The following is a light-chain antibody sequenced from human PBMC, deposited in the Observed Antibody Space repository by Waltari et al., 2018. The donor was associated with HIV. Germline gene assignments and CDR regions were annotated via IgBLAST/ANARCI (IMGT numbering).Light chain of an antibody. V-gene: IGKV1-39*01. CDR2: STS. CDR1: QSISRY. Sequence: DIQMTQSPSSMSASVGDGVTITCRASQSISRYLNWYQQNPGKAPKLLIHSTSSLQRGVPSRFSGSGSGTEFTLTISGLQFEDSATYYCQQSYTSPHTIGQGTNVEIK. J-gene: IGKJ2*01. CDR3: QQSYTSPHT.